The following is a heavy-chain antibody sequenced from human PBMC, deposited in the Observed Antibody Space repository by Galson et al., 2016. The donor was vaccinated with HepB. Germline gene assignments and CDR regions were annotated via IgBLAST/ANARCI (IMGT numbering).Heavy chain of an antibody. Sequence: SLRLSCAASGFTFSNYAMSWVRQAPGKGLEWVSAISGSGGSTYYADSVKGRFTISRDNSKNTLYLQMNSLRVEDTAVYYCARDINWVSFDFWGQGTLLTVSS. D-gene: IGHD7-27*01. CDR1: GFTFSNYA. V-gene: IGHV3-23*01. CDR2: ISGSGGST. CDR3: ARDINWVSFDF. J-gene: IGHJ4*02.